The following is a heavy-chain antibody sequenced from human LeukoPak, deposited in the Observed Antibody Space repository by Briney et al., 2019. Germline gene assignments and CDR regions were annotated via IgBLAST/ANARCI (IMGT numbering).Heavy chain of an antibody. CDR1: GYAFTSYD. V-gene: IGHV1-8*01. Sequence: ASVKVSCKASGYAFTSYDINWVRQATGQGLEWMGWMNPNSGNTGYAQKFQGRVTMTRNTSISTAYMELSSLRSEDTAVYYCARASWISSADAVWWGQGTLVTVSS. CDR2: MNPNSGNT. CDR3: ARASWISSADAVW. D-gene: IGHD2-2*03. J-gene: IGHJ4*02.